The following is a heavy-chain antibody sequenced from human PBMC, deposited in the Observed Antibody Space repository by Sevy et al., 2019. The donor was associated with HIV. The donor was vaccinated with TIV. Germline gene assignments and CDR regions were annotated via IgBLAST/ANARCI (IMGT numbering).Heavy chain of an antibody. CDR2: ISSGSSYI. Sequence: GGSLRLSCAASGFTFSSYSMNWVRRAPGKGLEWVSSISSGSSYIDYADSVKGRFTISRDNAKNSLYLQMNSLRAEDTAVYYCARDAGCSSTSCLLYFDYWGQGTLVTVSS. D-gene: IGHD2-2*01. J-gene: IGHJ4*02. CDR3: ARDAGCSSTSCLLYFDY. V-gene: IGHV3-21*01. CDR1: GFTFSSYS.